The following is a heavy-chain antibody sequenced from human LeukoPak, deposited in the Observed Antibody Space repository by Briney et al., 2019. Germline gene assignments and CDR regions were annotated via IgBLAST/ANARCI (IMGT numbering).Heavy chain of an antibody. J-gene: IGHJ6*02. V-gene: IGHV4-59*12. CDR2: IYYSGST. CDR3: ARDRWNDAYNGMDV. D-gene: IGHD1-1*01. CDR1: GGSISSYY. Sequence: SETLSLTCTVSGGSISSYYWSWIRQPPGKGLEWIGYIYYSGSTNYNPSLKGRVTISLDTSKNQFSLKLSSVTAADTAVYYCARDRWNDAYNGMDVWGQGTTVTVSS.